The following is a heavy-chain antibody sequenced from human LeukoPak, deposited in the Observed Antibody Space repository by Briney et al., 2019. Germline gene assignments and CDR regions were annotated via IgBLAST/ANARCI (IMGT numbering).Heavy chain of an antibody. Sequence: ASVKVSCKASGYTFTSYGIIWVRQAPGQGLEWMGWISAYNGNTNYAQKLQGRVTMTTDTSTSTAYMELRSLRSDDTAVYYCARDLDDILTGYQDAFDIWGQGTMVTVSS. D-gene: IGHD3-9*01. CDR1: GYTFTSYG. J-gene: IGHJ3*02. V-gene: IGHV1-18*04. CDR2: ISAYNGNT. CDR3: ARDLDDILTGYQDAFDI.